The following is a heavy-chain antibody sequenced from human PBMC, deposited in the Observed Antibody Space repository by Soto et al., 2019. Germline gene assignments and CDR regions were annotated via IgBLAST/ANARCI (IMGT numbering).Heavy chain of an antibody. CDR1: GFTFSGSA. V-gene: IGHV3-73*02. CDR2: IRSKANSYAT. CDR3: TSSVNYYDSSGYVEYFQH. Sequence: EVQLVESGGGLVQPGGSLKLSCAASGFTFSGSAMHWVRQASGKGLEWVGRIRSKANSYATAYAASVKGRFTISRDDSKNKAYLQMNSLKTEDTAVYYCTSSVNYYDSSGYVEYFQHWGQGTLVTVSS. D-gene: IGHD3-22*01. J-gene: IGHJ1*01.